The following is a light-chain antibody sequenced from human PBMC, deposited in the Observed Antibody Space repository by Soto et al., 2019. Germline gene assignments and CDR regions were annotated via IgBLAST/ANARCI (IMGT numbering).Light chain of an antibody. J-gene: IGLJ2*01. Sequence: QSALTQPASVSGSPGQSITISCTGTSSDVGGYNFVSWFQHHPGKAPQLMIFEVSHRPSGVSNRFSGSKSGNTASLTISGLQAEDEADYYCTSYTSSSTLVFGGGTKVTVL. CDR1: SSDVGGYNF. CDR3: TSYTSSSTLV. CDR2: EVS. V-gene: IGLV2-14*01.